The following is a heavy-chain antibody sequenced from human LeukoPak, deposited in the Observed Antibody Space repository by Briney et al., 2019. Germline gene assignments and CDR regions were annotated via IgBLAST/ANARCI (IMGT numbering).Heavy chain of an antibody. V-gene: IGHV3-11*04. Sequence: PGGSLRLSCAASGFTVTDNYMNWVRQAPGKGLEWVSYISSSSVTIYYADSVKGRFTISRDNAKNSLYLQMNSLRAEDTAVYYCARDQNDILTGYSDYWGQGTLVTVSS. CDR3: ARDQNDILTGYSDY. J-gene: IGHJ4*02. D-gene: IGHD3-9*01. CDR1: GFTVTDNY. CDR2: ISSSSVTI.